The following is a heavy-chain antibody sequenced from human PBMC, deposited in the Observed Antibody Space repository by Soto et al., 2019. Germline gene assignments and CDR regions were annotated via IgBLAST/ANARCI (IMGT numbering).Heavy chain of an antibody. V-gene: IGHV1-69*01. CDR3: ARVQRTDLGEYDSSGYPPPLFDY. CDR1: GGTFSSYA. J-gene: IGHJ4*02. Sequence: QVQLVQSGAEAKKPGSSVKVSCKASGGTFSSYAISWVRQAPGQGLEWMGGIIPIFGTANYAQKFQGRVTITADESTSTAYMELSSLRSEDTAVYYCARVQRTDLGEYDSSGYPPPLFDYWGQGTLVTVSS. D-gene: IGHD3-22*01. CDR2: IIPIFGTA.